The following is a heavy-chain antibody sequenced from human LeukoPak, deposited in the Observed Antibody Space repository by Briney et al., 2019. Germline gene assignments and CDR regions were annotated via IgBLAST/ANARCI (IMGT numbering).Heavy chain of an antibody. CDR3: ARVIGRYFDY. CDR2: ISSSSSFT. J-gene: IGHJ4*02. CDR1: GLTFSDYY. V-gene: IGHV3-11*06. D-gene: IGHD3-16*02. Sequence: GGSLRLSCAASGLTFSDYYMSWIRQAPGKGLEWVSYISSSSSFTNYADSVKGRFTISRDNARNSLYLQMNSLRAEDTAVYYCARVIGRYFDYWGQGTLVTVSS.